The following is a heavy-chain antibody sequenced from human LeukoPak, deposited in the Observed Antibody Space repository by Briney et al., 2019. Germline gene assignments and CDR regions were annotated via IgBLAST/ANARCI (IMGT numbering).Heavy chain of an antibody. D-gene: IGHD3-3*02. V-gene: IGHV4-38-2*02. CDR3: ARSILTLGYYFDY. Sequence: SETLSLTCTVSGYSISSGHYWGWIRQPPGKGLEWIGSIYHSGSTYYNPSLKSRVTISVDTSKNQFSLKLSSVTAADTALYYCARSILTLGYYFDYWGQGTLVTVSS. J-gene: IGHJ4*02. CDR2: IYHSGST. CDR1: GYSISSGHY.